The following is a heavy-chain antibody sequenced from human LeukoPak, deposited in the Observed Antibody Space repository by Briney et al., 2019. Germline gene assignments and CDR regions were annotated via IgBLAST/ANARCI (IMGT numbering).Heavy chain of an antibody. J-gene: IGHJ3*02. CDR1: GGSISSYY. Sequence: SETLSLTCTVSGGSISSYYWSWIRQPRGKGLEWIGYVYYSGSTNYNPSLKSRVTISVDTSKNQFSLKLSSVTAADTAVYYCARSGGWSFDAFDIWGQGTMVTVSS. CDR3: ARSGGWSFDAFDI. V-gene: IGHV4-59*08. D-gene: IGHD6-19*01. CDR2: VYYSGST.